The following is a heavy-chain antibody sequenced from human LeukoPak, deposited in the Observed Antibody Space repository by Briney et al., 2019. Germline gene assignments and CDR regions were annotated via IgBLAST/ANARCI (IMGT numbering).Heavy chain of an antibody. CDR3: ARAVVRGVIGDY. CDR2: INPSGGST. V-gene: IGHV1-46*01. J-gene: IGHJ4*02. D-gene: IGHD3-10*01. CDR1: GYTFTSYY. Sequence: GASVKVSCKASGYTFTSYYMHWVRQAPGQGLEWMGIINPSGGSTSYAQKFQGRVTMTRDTSTSTVYMELSSLRSEDTAVYYRARAVVRGVIGDYWGQGTLVTVSS.